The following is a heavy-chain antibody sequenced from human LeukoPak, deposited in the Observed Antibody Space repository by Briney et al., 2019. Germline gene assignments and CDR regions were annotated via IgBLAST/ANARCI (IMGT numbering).Heavy chain of an antibody. Sequence: GRSLRLSCVVSGVSLSSHGIHWVRQVPGKGLEWVAFIWSDGSSEYYADSVKGRFTVSRDNSKNTVYLQINGLRVEDTAVYHCARDRGNDFLDYWGQGTLVTVSS. J-gene: IGHJ4*02. D-gene: IGHD1-1*01. V-gene: IGHV3-33*01. CDR3: ARDRGNDFLDY. CDR2: IWSDGSSE. CDR1: GVSLSSHG.